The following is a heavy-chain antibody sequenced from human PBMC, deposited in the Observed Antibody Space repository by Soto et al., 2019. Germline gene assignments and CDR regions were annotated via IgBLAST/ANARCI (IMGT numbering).Heavy chain of an antibody. V-gene: IGHV1-69*13. CDR1: GGTFSSYA. Sequence: SVKVSCKASGGTFSSYAISWVRQALGQGLEWMGGIIPIFGTANYAQKFQGRVTITADESTSTAYMELSSLRSEDTAVYYCARDRDGYNPNYFDAWGQGTLVTVSS. CDR2: IIPIFGTA. D-gene: IGHD5-12*01. J-gene: IGHJ5*02. CDR3: ARDRDGYNPNYFDA.